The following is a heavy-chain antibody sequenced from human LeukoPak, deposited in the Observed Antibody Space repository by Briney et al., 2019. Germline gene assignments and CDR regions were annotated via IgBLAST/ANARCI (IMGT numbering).Heavy chain of an antibody. D-gene: IGHD5-24*01. CDR3: ARGRYCSATICSGGDAFDI. CDR1: GGSISNYY. V-gene: IGHV4-4*07. Sequence: PSETLSLTCSVSGGSISNYYWSWIRQPAGKGLECIGRIYTSASTNYNPSLKSRVTLSVDASKNQFSLRLSSLTAADTAVYYCARGRYCSATICSGGDAFDIWGQGTVVTVSS. J-gene: IGHJ3*02. CDR2: IYTSAST.